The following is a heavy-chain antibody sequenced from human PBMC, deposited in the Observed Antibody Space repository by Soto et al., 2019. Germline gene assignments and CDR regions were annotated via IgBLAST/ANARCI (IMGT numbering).Heavy chain of an antibody. Sequence: GSLRLSCAASGFTFSDYFMSWIRQAPGKGLEWVSFISGSSDNIKYADSVKGRFTISRDNAKNSLYLQMNSLRAEATAVYYCVRDSARIVVVPRVDGDNWLDPWGQGTLVTVSS. CDR3: VRDSARIVVVPRVDGDNWLDP. CDR2: ISGSSDNI. CDR1: GFTFSDYF. J-gene: IGHJ5*02. V-gene: IGHV3-11*06. D-gene: IGHD2-2*01.